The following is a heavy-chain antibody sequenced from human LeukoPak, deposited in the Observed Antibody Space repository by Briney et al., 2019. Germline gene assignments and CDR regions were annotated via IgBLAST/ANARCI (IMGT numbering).Heavy chain of an antibody. J-gene: IGHJ6*03. CDR2: INHSGST. D-gene: IGHD3-3*01. Sequence: SETLSLTCAVYGGSFSGYYWSWIRQPPGKGLEWIGEINHSGSTNYNPSLKSRVTISVDTSKNQFSLKLSSVTAADTAVYYCARVGKPDFWSGYYRGNYYYMDVWGKGTTVTVSS. V-gene: IGHV4-34*01. CDR3: ARVGKPDFWSGYYRGNYYYMDV. CDR1: GGSFSGYY.